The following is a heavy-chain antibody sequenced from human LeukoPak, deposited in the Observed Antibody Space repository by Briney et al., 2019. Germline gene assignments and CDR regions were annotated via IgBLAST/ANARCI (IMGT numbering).Heavy chain of an antibody. CDR3: ARVRCTNGVCHRRGATVSYYMDV. Sequence: NSSETLSLTCAAYGGSFSGYYWSWIRQPPGKGLEWIGEINHSGSTNYNPSLKSRVTISVDTSKNQFSLKLSSVTAADTAVYYCARVRCTNGVCHRRGATVSYYMDVWGKGTTVTVSS. V-gene: IGHV4-34*01. D-gene: IGHD2-8*01. CDR2: INHSGST. J-gene: IGHJ6*03. CDR1: GGSFSGYY.